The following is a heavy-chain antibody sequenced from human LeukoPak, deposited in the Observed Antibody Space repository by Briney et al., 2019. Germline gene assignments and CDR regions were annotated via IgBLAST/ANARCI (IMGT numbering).Heavy chain of an antibody. V-gene: IGHV1-69-2*01. CDR2: VDPEDGET. D-gene: IGHD3-10*01. J-gene: IGHJ4*02. CDR1: GYTFTDYY. CDR3: AKSLGSSMPTLDY. Sequence: GATVKISCKASGYTFTDYYIHWVQQAPGKGFEWMGRVDPEDGETTYAEKLQGRVTITADMSTDTAYMELSSLRSEDTAVYYCAKSLGSSMPTLDYWGQGTLVTVSS.